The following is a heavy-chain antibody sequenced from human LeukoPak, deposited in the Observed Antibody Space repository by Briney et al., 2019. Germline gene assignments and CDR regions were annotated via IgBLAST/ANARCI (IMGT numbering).Heavy chain of an antibody. J-gene: IGHJ4*02. CDR1: GYTFTSYA. D-gene: IGHD3-16*01. Sequence: ASVKVSCKASGYTFTSYAMHWVRQAPGQRLEWMGWINAGNGNTKYSQKFQGRVTITRDTSASTAYMELSSLRSEDTAVYYCARGGGVRYYFDYWGQGTLVTVSS. CDR2: INAGNGNT. V-gene: IGHV1-3*01. CDR3: ARGGGVRYYFDY.